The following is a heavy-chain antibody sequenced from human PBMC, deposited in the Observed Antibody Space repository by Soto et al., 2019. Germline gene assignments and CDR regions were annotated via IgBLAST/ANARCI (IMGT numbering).Heavy chain of an antibody. D-gene: IGHD3-16*01. Sequence: SETLSLTCTVSGGSISSNSYYWGWIRQPPGKGLEWIGSIYYSGATYYNPSLQSRVTISVDTSKNQFSLHLSSVTAADTAVYYCVRHAAYDSVWGNSDGNDYWGQGTLVTVSS. V-gene: IGHV4-39*01. J-gene: IGHJ4*02. CDR2: IYYSGAT. CDR1: GGSISSNSYY. CDR3: VRHAAYDSVWGNSDGNDY.